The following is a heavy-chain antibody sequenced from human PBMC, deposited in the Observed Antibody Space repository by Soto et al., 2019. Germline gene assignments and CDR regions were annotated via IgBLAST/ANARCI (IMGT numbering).Heavy chain of an antibody. V-gene: IGHV1-18*01. CDR1: GHTSTHNG. J-gene: IGHJ4*01. Sequence: ASVKVSCKASGHTSTHNGISWVRRAPGQGLEWMGWININRGDVNHAPKFQGRVTLTTDTSTTTAYMELRSLRLDDTAVYFCAADDMNRGRFDYWGHGTLVTVSS. CDR3: AADDMNRGRFDY. CDR2: ININRGDV.